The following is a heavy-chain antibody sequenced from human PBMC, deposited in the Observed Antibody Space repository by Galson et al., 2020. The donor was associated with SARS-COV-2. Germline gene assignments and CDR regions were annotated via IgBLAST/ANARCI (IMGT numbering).Heavy chain of an antibody. J-gene: IGHJ4*02. CDR3: AKGDRITIFGVVILTGFDF. CDR2: IRGSGGST. D-gene: IGHD3-3*01. CDR1: GFTFSSYA. Sequence: TGGSLRPSCAASGFTFSSYAMSWVRQPPGKGLEWVSAIRGSGGSTYYADSVKGRFTIARDNSKNTLYLQMNSLSAEDTAVYYCAKGDRITIFGVVILTGFDFWGQGTLVTVSS. V-gene: IGHV3-23*01.